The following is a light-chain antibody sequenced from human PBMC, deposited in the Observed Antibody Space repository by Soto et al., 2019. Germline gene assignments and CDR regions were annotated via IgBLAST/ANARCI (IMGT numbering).Light chain of an antibody. Sequence: QPALTQPASVSGSPGQSITISCTGTSSDVGRYDYVSWYQQHPGKAPKLLIYDVRSRPSGVSNRFSGSKSGNAASLAISGLQAEDEADYFCTSYISSSTLGVFGTGTKVTVL. CDR2: DVR. V-gene: IGLV2-14*03. J-gene: IGLJ1*01. CDR1: SSDVGRYDY. CDR3: TSYISSSTLGV.